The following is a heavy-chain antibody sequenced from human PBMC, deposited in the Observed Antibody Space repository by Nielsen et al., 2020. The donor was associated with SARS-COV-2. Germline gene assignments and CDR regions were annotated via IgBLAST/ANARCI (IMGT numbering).Heavy chain of an antibody. CDR2: IIPIFGTA. D-gene: IGHD6-19*01. CDR3: ARILSDSSGWYRVGGGGFDY. Sequence: WVRQAPGQGLEWMGGIIPIFGTANYAQKFQGRVTITADESTSTAYMELSSLRSEDTAVYYCARILSDSSGWYRVGGGGFDYWGQGTLVTVSS. V-gene: IGHV1-69*01. J-gene: IGHJ4*02.